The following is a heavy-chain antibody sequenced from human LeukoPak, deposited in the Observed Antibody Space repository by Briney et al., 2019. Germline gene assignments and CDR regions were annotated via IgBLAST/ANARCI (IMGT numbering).Heavy chain of an antibody. Sequence: PGGSLRLSCAASGFSFSAYWMTWVRRAPGTGLEWVANINPAGSETYYVDPVEGRFSISRDNAKNLVYLQMNSLRAEDTAVYHCARFGYVAAVDVWGQGTPVTVSS. V-gene: IGHV3-7*01. CDR2: INPAGSET. J-gene: IGHJ4*02. CDR1: GFSFSAYW. CDR3: ARFGYVAAVDV. D-gene: IGHD2-15*01.